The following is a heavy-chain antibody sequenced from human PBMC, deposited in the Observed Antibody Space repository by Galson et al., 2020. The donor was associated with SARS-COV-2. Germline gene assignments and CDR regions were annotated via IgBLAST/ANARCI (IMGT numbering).Heavy chain of an antibody. D-gene: IGHD2-2*01. V-gene: IGHV3-21*01. CDR1: GFTFSSYS. J-gene: IGHJ6*02. Sequence: TGGSLRLSCAASGFTFSSYSMNWVRQAPGKGLEWVSSISSSSSYIYYADSVKGRFTISRDNAKNSLYLQMNSLRAEDTAVYYCARDPITYCSSTSCLKYGMDVWGQGTTVTVAS. CDR2: ISSSSSYI. CDR3: ARDPITYCSSTSCLKYGMDV.